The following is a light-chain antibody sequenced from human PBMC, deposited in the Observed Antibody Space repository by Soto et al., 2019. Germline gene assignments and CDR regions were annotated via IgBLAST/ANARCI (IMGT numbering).Light chain of an antibody. V-gene: IGKV1-9*01. J-gene: IGKJ4*01. Sequence: DIQLTQSPPFLSASVGDRVTITCRASQGISRFLAWYQQKPGKAPKLLIFAASTLQSGVPSRFGGSGSGTEFTLTISSLQPEDFATYYCQQLKRYPPTFGGGTKVEIK. CDR3: QQLKRYPPT. CDR1: QGISRF. CDR2: AAS.